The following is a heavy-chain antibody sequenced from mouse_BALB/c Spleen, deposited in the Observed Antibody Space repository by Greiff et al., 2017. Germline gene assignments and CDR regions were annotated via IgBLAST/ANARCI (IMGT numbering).Heavy chain of an antibody. CDR3: AGYGNAMDY. D-gene: IGHD2-14*01. CDR1: GFTFSSYG. Sequence: EVQLVESGGDLVKPGGSLKLSCAASGFTFSSYGMSWVRQTPDKRLEWVATISSGGSYTYYPDSVKGRFTISRDNAKNTLYLQMSSLKSEDTAMYYCAGYGNAMDYWGQGTSVTVSS. CDR2: ISSGGSYT. J-gene: IGHJ4*01. V-gene: IGHV5-6*01.